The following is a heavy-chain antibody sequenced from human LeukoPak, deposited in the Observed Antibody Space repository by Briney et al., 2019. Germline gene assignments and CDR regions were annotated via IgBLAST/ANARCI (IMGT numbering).Heavy chain of an antibody. J-gene: IGHJ4*02. V-gene: IGHV1-18*01. CDR2: ISAYNGNT. D-gene: IGHD3-22*01. CDR3: ARTYYYDSSAIDY. Sequence: GWISAYNGNTNYAQKLQGRVTMTTDTSTSTAYMELRSLRSDDTAVYYCARTYYYDSSAIDYWGQGTLVTVSS.